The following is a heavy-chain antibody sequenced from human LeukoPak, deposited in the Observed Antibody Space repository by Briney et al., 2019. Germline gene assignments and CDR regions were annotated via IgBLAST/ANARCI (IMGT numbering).Heavy chain of an antibody. Sequence: SETLSLTCTVSGGSISSGGYYWSWIRQPPGKGLEWIGYIYHSGSTYYNPSLKSRVTISVDRSKSRFSLKLSSVTAADTVVYYCARDKSLDYWGQGTLVTVSS. CDR1: GGSISSGGYY. V-gene: IGHV4-30-2*01. J-gene: IGHJ4*02. CDR2: IYHSGST. CDR3: ARDKSLDY.